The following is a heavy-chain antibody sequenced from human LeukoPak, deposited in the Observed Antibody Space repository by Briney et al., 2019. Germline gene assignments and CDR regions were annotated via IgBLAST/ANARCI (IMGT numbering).Heavy chain of an antibody. CDR2: INHSGST. D-gene: IGHD5-24*01. V-gene: IGHV4-34*01. Sequence: SETLSLTCAVYGGSFSGYYWSWIRQPPGKGLEWIGEINHSGSTNYNPSLKSRVTISVDTSKNQFSLKLSSVTAADTAVYYCARDSGWLQYLYYFDYWGQGTLVTVSS. CDR1: GGSFSGYY. J-gene: IGHJ4*02. CDR3: ARDSGWLQYLYYFDY.